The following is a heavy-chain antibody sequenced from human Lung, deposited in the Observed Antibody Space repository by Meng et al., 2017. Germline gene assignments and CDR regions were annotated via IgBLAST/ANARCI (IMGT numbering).Heavy chain of an antibody. Sequence: GGSLSRPGGTLGPPVSGSGFTFSTHWLHGVRPAPGKGLEWVSRITGDGSSTIYADSVQGRFTMSRDNAKNTLSLQMNSLRAEDTAVYYCARGGVTTDDWGQGTLVTVSS. CDR3: ARGGVTTDD. D-gene: IGHD4-17*01. CDR2: ITGDGSST. V-gene: IGHV3-74*01. CDR1: GFTFSTHW. J-gene: IGHJ4*02.